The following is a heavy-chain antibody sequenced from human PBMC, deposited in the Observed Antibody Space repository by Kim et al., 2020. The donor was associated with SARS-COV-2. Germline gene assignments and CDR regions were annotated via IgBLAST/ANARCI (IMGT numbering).Heavy chain of an antibody. CDR2: IYPGDSDT. Sequence: GESLKISCKGSGYSFTSYWIGWVRQMPGKGLEWMGIIYPGDSDTRYSPSFQGQVTISADKSISTAYLQWSSLKASDTAMYYCARAGRPIVVVPAATNSWGMDVWGQGTTVTVSS. CDR1: GYSFTSYW. J-gene: IGHJ6*02. CDR3: ARAGRPIVVVPAATNSWGMDV. D-gene: IGHD2-2*01. V-gene: IGHV5-51*01.